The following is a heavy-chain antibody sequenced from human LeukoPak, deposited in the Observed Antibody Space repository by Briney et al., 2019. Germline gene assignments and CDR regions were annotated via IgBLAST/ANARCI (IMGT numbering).Heavy chain of an antibody. CDR2: INPNSGGT. D-gene: IGHD2-2*02. CDR1: GYTFTGYY. CDR3: ASPYCSSTSCYIWYGMDV. Sequence: ASVKVSCKASGYTFTGYYMHWVRQAPGQGLEWMGWINPNSGGTNYAQKFQGRVTMTRDTSTSTVYMELSSLRSEDTAVYYCASPYCSSTSCYIWYGMDVWGQGTTVTVSS. V-gene: IGHV1-2*02. J-gene: IGHJ6*02.